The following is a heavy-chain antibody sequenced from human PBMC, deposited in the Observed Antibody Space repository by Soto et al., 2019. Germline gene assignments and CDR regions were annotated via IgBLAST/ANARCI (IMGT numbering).Heavy chain of an antibody. Sequence: QITLKESGPPRVAPTQTLTLTSTFSGFLFSSSGVGVVWIRLPPGKALQWLAFTYWDDENRYNPSLKSRLTVSKDTTDSLAVLLLTNIDPVDTATYYCAHRRGGYNWDDGYFDFWGQGILVTVSS. CDR1: GFLFSSSGVG. V-gene: IGHV2-5*02. D-gene: IGHD1-20*01. CDR3: AHRRGGYNWDDGYFDF. CDR2: TYWDDEN. J-gene: IGHJ4*02.